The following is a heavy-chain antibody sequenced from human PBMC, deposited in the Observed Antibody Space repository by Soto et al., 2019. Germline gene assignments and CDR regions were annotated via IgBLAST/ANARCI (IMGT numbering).Heavy chain of an antibody. J-gene: IGHJ4*02. Sequence: GGSLRLSCAASGFTLSSYGMHWVRQAPGKGLEWVAVIWYDGSNKYYADSVKGRFTISRDNSKNTLYLQMNSLRAEDTAVYYCARDRAGVAAADHFDYWGQGTLVTVSS. D-gene: IGHD6-13*01. V-gene: IGHV3-33*01. CDR2: IWYDGSNK. CDR1: GFTLSSYG. CDR3: ARDRAGVAAADHFDY.